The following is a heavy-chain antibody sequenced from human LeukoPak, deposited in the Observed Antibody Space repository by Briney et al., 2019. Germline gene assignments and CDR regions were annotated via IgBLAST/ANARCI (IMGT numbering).Heavy chain of an antibody. Sequence: PGGSLRLSCAASGFSFRRYAMNWVRQAPGRGLEWVAVISGPGPSTVYADSVKGRFTISRDSSKNTLFLQLDSLRVEDTAIYYCAKEEMPHAFDLWGQGTMVTVSS. CDR1: GFSFRRYA. CDR3: AKEEMPHAFDL. CDR2: ISGPGPST. D-gene: IGHD5-24*01. J-gene: IGHJ3*01. V-gene: IGHV3-23*01.